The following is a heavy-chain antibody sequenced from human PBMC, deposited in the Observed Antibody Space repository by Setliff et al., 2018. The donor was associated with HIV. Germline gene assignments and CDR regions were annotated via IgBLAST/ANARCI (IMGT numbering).Heavy chain of an antibody. V-gene: IGHV3-23*01. J-gene: IGHJ4*02. Sequence: AGSLRLSCAASGFTFSNYVMSWVRQTPGKGLEWVSVISSSGGRTYHADSVKGRFTISRDNAKSSLYLHINSLRAEDMAVYYCVGGFYAGYWGQGTLVTVSS. CDR1: GFTFSNYV. D-gene: IGHD5-12*01. CDR2: ISSSGGRT. CDR3: VGGFYAGY.